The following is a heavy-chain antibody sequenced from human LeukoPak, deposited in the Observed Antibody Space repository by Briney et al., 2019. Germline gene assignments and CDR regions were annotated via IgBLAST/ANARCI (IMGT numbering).Heavy chain of an antibody. CDR3: ARDKAVAGTQGH. V-gene: IGHV1-46*01. J-gene: IGHJ4*02. CDR1: GYTFTSYY. D-gene: IGHD6-19*01. CDR2: INPSGGST. Sequence: ASVKVSCKASGYTFTSYYMHWVRQAPGQGLEWMGIINPSGGSTSYAQKFQGRVTVTRDTSTSTAYMELRSLRSDDTAVYYCARDKAVAGTQGHWGQGTLVTVSS.